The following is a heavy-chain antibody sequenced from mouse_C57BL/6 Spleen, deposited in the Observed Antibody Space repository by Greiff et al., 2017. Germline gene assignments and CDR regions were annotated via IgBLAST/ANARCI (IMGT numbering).Heavy chain of an antibody. D-gene: IGHD1-1*01. Sequence: QLQLQQPGAELVKPGASVKLSCKASGYTFTSYWMHWVKQRPGRGLEWIGRIDPNSGGTKYNEQFKSKATLTVDKPSSTAYMQLSRLTSEDSAVDECAREYYGYYAMDYWGQGTSVTVSS. CDR2: IDPNSGGT. V-gene: IGHV1-72*01. CDR3: AREYYGYYAMDY. CDR1: GYTFTSYW. J-gene: IGHJ4*01.